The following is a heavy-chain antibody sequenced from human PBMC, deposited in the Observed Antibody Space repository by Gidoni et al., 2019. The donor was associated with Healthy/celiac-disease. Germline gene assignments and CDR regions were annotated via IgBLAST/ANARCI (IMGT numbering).Heavy chain of an antibody. J-gene: IGHJ3*02. Sequence: QVQLQESGPGLVKPSGTLSLTCAVSGGSISRSNWWSWVRQPPGKGLEWIGEIYHSGSTNYNPSLESRVTISVVKSKNQFSLKLSSVTAADTAVYYCARDDYDSSGTGAFDIWGQGTMVTVSS. CDR3: ARDDYDSSGTGAFDI. CDR2: IYHSGST. CDR1: GGSISRSNW. V-gene: IGHV4-4*02. D-gene: IGHD3-22*01.